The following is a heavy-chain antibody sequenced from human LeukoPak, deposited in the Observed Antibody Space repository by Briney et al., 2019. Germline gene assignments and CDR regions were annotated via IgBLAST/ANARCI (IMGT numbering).Heavy chain of an antibody. CDR1: GFTFSSYW. CDR2: INKDGGEK. CDR3: VKDSPPRYSGSPPAY. J-gene: IGHJ4*02. V-gene: IGHV3-7*03. Sequence: GGSLRLSCAASGFTFSSYWMSWVRQAPGKGLEWVANINKDGGEKYYVDSVKGRFTISRDNAKNSLYLQMNSLRADDAAVYYCVKDSPPRYSGSPPAYWGQGTLVTVSS. D-gene: IGHD1-26*01.